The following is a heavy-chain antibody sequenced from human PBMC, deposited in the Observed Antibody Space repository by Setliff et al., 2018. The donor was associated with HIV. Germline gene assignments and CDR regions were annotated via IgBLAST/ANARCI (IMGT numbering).Heavy chain of an antibody. D-gene: IGHD1-1*01. J-gene: IGHJ4*02. CDR2: FYTSGST. Sequence: SETLSLTCTVSGGSFTTYYWSWLRQPPGKELEWIGYFYTSGSTNYNPSFKSRVTISIDTSKNQFSLKLNAVTAADTAVYYCARRPPLTTGREYYFDFWGQGTLVTVSS. V-gene: IGHV4-4*09. CDR1: GGSFTTYY. CDR3: ARRPPLTTGREYYFDF.